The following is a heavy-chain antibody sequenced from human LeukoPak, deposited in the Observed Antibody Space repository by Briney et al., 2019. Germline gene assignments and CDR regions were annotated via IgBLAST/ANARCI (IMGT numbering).Heavy chain of an antibody. CDR2: IKQDGSEK. J-gene: IGHJ4*02. Sequence: PGGSLRLSCAASGFTFSIYGMHWVRQAPGKGLEWVANIKQDGSEKYYADSVKGRFIISRDNAKNALYLQMSSLRAEDTAIYYCARRYFDYWGQGTLVTVSS. CDR1: GFTFSIYG. V-gene: IGHV3-7*03. CDR3: ARRYFDY.